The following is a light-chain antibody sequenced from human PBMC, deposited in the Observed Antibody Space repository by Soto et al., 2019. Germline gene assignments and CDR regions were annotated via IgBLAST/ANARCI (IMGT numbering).Light chain of an antibody. CDR1: QGVSRK. CDR3: QQRSSWPIT. Sequence: DIVMTHSPATLSVAPGERVTFSCRASQGVSRKLAWYQHKPGQAPRLLISGASTGATGIPARFSGSGSGTDFTLTISSLEPEDFAVYYCQQRSSWPITFGQGTRLEIK. CDR2: GAS. J-gene: IGKJ5*01. V-gene: IGKV3-11*01.